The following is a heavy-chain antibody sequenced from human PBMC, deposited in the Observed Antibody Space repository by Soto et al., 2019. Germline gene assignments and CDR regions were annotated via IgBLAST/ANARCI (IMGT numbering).Heavy chain of an antibody. J-gene: IGHJ6*02. CDR2: ISYDGSVR. Sequence: QVQLVESGGGVVQPGRSLRLSCAASGFTFRNYGMHWFRQAPGKGLEWVTFISYDGSVRYYADSVKGSFTISRDNSKDTLYLQMNSLRAEDTAVFFCARDREENDWAYGMDFWGQGTTVTVSS. CDR1: GFTFRNYG. D-gene: IGHD1-1*01. V-gene: IGHV3-30*03. CDR3: ARDREENDWAYGMDF.